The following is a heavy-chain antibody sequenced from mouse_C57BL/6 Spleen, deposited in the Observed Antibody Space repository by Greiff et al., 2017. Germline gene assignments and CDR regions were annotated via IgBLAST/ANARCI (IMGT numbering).Heavy chain of an antibody. CDR2: IYPGDGDT. D-gene: IGHD3-2*02. V-gene: IGHV1-80*01. CDR1: GYAFSSYW. CDR3: ARSLDSSGSLAY. Sequence: QVQLQQSGAELVKPGASVKISCKASGYAFSSYWMNWVQQRPGKGLEWIGQIYPGDGDTNYNGKFKGKATLTADKSSSTAYMQLSSLTSEDSAVYFCARSLDSSGSLAYWGQGTLVTVSA. J-gene: IGHJ3*01.